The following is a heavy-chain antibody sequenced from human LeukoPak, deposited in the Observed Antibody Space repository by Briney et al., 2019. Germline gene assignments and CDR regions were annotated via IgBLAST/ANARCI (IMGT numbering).Heavy chain of an antibody. CDR3: ARAFTSTGYYYVEY. J-gene: IGHJ4*02. CDR2: IWYDGNNK. V-gene: IGHV3-33*01. CDR1: GFTFSSFG. D-gene: IGHD3-22*01. Sequence: GGSLRLSCAASGFTFSSFGMHWVRQAPGKGLEWVAVIWYDGNNKYYADSVKGRFTISRDNSKNTLYLQMNSLRAEDTAVYSCARAFTSTGYYYVEYWGQGTLVTVSP.